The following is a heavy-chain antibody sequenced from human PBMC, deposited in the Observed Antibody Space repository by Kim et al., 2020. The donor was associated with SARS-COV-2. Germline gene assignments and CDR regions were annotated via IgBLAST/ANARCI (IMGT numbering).Heavy chain of an antibody. CDR3: VRDDFWSAYPSVS. J-gene: IGHJ1*01. D-gene: IGHD3-3*01. Sequence: ASVKVSCTASGDTFTDHYFQWVRQAPGQGLEWMGWINPDTGATHYARNFQGRVTMTRDTSLSTIYMELTGLRFDDSAVYYCVRDDFWSAYPSVSWGQGTLVTVSS. CDR1: GDTFTDHY. CDR2: INPDTGAT. V-gene: IGHV1-2*02.